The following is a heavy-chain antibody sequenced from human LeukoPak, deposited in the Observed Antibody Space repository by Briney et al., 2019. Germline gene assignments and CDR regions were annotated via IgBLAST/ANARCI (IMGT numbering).Heavy chain of an antibody. CDR2: ISSSSSYT. D-gene: IGHD4-17*01. CDR3: ARVEGEYGDYVDY. V-gene: IGHV3-21*05. J-gene: IGHJ4*02. Sequence: PGGSLRLSCVASGFTFSTYGMNWVRQAPGKGLEWVSYISSSSSYTNYADSVKGRFTISRDNAKNSLYLQMNSLRAEDTAVYYCARVEGEYGDYVDYWGQGTLVTVSS. CDR1: GFTFSTYG.